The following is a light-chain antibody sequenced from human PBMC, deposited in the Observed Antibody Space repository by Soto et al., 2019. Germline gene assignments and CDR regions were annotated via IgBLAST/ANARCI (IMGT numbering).Light chain of an antibody. J-gene: IGLJ1*01. CDR1: SSDVGGYNY. CDR3: SSYAGSRGGYV. Sequence: QSVLTQPPSASGSPGQSVTISCTGTSSDVGGYNYVSWYQQHPGKAPKLMIYEVSKRPSGVPDRFSGSKSGNTASLTVSGLQAEDEADYYCSSYAGSRGGYVFGTGTKVTVL. CDR2: EVS. V-gene: IGLV2-8*01.